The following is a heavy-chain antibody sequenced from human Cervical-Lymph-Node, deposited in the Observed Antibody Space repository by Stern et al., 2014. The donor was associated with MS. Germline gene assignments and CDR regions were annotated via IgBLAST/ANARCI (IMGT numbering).Heavy chain of an antibody. D-gene: IGHD3-16*01. CDR2: VSSEGSNK. CDR1: GFNFSHYA. J-gene: IGHJ4*02. Sequence: QVQLVESGGGVVQPGRSLRLSCAVSGFNFSHYAMHWVRQAPGQGLEWVAVVSSEGSNKYYADSVKGRFTISRDNSKNTIYLQMNSLRDDDTAMYYCATQIWFDYWGQGTLVPVSS. CDR3: ATQIWFDY. V-gene: IGHV3-30-3*01.